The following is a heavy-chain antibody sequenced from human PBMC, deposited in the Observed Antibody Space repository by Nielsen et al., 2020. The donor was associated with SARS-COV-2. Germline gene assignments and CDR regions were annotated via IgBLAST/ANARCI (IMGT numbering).Heavy chain of an antibody. J-gene: IGHJ4*02. V-gene: IGHV3-30*04. D-gene: IGHD6-6*01. Sequence: GESLKISCAASGFTFSSYAMHWVRQAPGKGLEWVAVISYDGSNKYYADSVKGRFTISRDNSKNTLYLQMNSLRAEDTAVYYCARDLLPDDLEYSSSSCLDYWGQGTLVTVSS. CDR3: ARDLLPDDLEYSSSSCLDY. CDR1: GFTFSSYA. CDR2: ISYDGSNK.